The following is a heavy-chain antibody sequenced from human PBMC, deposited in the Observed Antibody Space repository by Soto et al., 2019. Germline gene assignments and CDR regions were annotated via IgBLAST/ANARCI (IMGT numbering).Heavy chain of an antibody. CDR3: ATKPNSRYYFDY. CDR2: MHSSGLS. V-gene: IGHV4-31*03. CDR1: GGSISTDDYY. Sequence: QVQLQESGPGLVKPSETLSLTCSVSGGSISTDDYYWSWIRQHPGKGLEWIGYMHSSGLSYYNPSLESRVTMSVDTSKNQFSLNVNSVTAADTAVYFCATKPNSRYYFDYWGQGTLVTVSS. J-gene: IGHJ4*02.